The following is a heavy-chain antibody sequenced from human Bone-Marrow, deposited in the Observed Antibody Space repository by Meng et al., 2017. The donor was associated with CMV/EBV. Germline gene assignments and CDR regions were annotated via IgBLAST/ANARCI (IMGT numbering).Heavy chain of an antibody. CDR2: IKEDGREK. J-gene: IGHJ4*02. V-gene: IGHV3-7*01. CDR3: ARGKVYFDY. CDR1: GLTFSDSW. Sequence: GESLKISCSASGLTFSDSWMTWVRQAPGKGLEWVANIKEDGREKYYVDSVEGRFTVSRDNAKNSLYLQMDSLRVGDTAVYFCARGKVYFDYWGRGSLVTVSS.